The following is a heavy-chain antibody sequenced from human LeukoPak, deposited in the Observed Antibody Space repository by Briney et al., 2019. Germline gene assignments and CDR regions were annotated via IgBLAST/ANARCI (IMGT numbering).Heavy chain of an antibody. CDR1: GFTFDDYA. J-gene: IGHJ4*02. V-gene: IGHV3-9*01. Sequence: PGGSLRLSCAASGFTFDDYAMHWVRQAPGKGLEWVSGISWNSGSIGYADSVKGRFTISRDNSKNTLYLQMNSLRAEDTAVYYCAKDTSGSYYKYGYYFDYWGQGTLVTVSS. CDR2: ISWNSGSI. D-gene: IGHD1-26*01. CDR3: AKDTSGSYYKYGYYFDY.